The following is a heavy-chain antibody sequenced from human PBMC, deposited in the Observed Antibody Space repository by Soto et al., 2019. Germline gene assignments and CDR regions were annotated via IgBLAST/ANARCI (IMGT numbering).Heavy chain of an antibody. Sequence: PSETLSLTGSVSGGTINSGDYFWSWIRQPPGKGLEWIGYIFYSGTAYYNPSLKSRLTISVDTSKNQFSLKLSSVTAADTAVYYCARTDYGTAYFDPWGQGSLVTVSS. V-gene: IGHV4-30-4*01. J-gene: IGHJ5*02. D-gene: IGHD3-10*01. CDR1: GGTINSGDYF. CDR2: IFYSGTA. CDR3: ARTDYGTAYFDP.